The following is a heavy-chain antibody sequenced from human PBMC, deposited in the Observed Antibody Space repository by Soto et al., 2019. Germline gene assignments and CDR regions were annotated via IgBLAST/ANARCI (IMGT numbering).Heavy chain of an antibody. CDR2: IRSYGDRT. J-gene: IGHJ6*02. V-gene: IGHV3-23*01. D-gene: IGHD3-3*01. CDR1: GFTFSSYA. Sequence: PGGSLRLSCAGSGFTFSSYAMSWVRQAPGKGLEWVSSIRSYGDRTYYAESVEGRFSISRDNSKNTLYLQMNSLRAEDTAVYYCARDRYSYYDFWSGSLPYYYYGMDVWGQGTTVTVSS. CDR3: ARDRYSYYDFWSGSLPYYYYGMDV.